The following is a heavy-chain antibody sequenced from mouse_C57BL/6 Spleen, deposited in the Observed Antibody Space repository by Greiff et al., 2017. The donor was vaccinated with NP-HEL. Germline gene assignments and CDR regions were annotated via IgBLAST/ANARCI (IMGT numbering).Heavy chain of an antibody. D-gene: IGHD2-3*01. V-gene: IGHV1-50*01. CDR2: IDPSDSYT. J-gene: IGHJ2*01. Sequence: VQLQQSGAELVKPGASVKLSCKASGYTFTSYWMQWVKQRPGQGLEWIGEIDPSDSYTNYNQKFKGKATLTVDTSSSTAYMQLSSLTSEDSAVYYCARGWLPSYFDYWGQGTTLTVSS. CDR1: GYTFTSYW. CDR3: ARGWLPSYFDY.